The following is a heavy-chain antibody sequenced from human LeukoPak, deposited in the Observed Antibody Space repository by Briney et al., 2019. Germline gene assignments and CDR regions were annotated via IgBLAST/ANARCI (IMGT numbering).Heavy chain of an antibody. CDR1: GFTFSTHA. D-gene: IGHD4-17*01. CDR3: AKGYADYGADAFDI. CDR2: SRGSGGIT. Sequence: GRSLRLSCAPSGFTFSTHAMSWVRQAPGKGLEWVSTSRGSGGITYYADSVKGRFTISRDQSKNTLYLQMNSLRVEDTAVYYCAKGYADYGADAFDIWGQGTLVTVSS. V-gene: IGHV3-23*01. J-gene: IGHJ3*02.